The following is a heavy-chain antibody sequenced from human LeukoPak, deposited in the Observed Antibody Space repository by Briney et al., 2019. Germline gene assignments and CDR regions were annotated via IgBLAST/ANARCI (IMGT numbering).Heavy chain of an antibody. CDR2: ISAYNGDT. V-gene: IGHV1-18*01. CDR1: GFTFTNYG. Sequence: ASVKVSCKASGFTFTNYGISWARQAPGQGLEWMGWISAYNGDTKYAQKFQGRVTMTTDTPTSTAYMELRSLRSDDTAVYYCARRGLTNEDTYCNSTGCYIASGDWFDPWGQGTLVTVSS. CDR3: ARRGLTNEDTYCNSTGCYIASGDWFDP. D-gene: IGHD2-2*02. J-gene: IGHJ5*02.